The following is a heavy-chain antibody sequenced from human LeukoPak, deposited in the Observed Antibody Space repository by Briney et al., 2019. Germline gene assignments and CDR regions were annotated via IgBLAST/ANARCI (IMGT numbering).Heavy chain of an antibody. D-gene: IGHD2-15*01. CDR1: GFAFSTFA. CDR2: ISNSGDTT. CDR3: AKGGGWLYYFDY. J-gene: IGHJ4*02. Sequence: PGGSLRLSCAASGFAFSTFAMNWVRQAPGKGLEWVSAISNSGDTTYYADSVRGRFTVSRDNSKNTLYLQMISLRAEDTAVYYCAKGGGWLYYFDYWRQGTLVTVSS. V-gene: IGHV3-23*01.